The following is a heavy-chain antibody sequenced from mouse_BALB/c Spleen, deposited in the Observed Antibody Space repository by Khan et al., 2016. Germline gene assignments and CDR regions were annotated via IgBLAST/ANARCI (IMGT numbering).Heavy chain of an antibody. V-gene: IGHV14-3*02. CDR2: IDPPNDNT. J-gene: IGHJ2*01. CDR1: GFSIQDTY. D-gene: IGHD1-1*01. CDR3: AIMYYGDY. Sequence: VQLQQSGAELVKPGASVKLSCTASGFSIQDTYIHWVRQRPEQGLDWIGRIDPPNDNTKYDPKFQGKATITADTPSNTAYLQLSSLTYEDTAVYYCAIMYYGDYWGQGTTLTVSS.